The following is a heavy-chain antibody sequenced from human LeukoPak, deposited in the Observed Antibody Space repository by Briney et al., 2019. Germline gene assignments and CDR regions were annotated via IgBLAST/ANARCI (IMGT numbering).Heavy chain of an antibody. CDR2: ISWSSGSI. CDR1: GFTLDDYA. CDR3: AKDACGGDCYFDY. Sequence: PXGSLXLSCAASGFTLDDYAMHWVRQAPGKGLEWVSGISWSSGSIGYADSVKGRFTISRDNAKNSLYLQMNSLRAEDMALYYCAKDACGGDCYFDYWGQGTLVTVSS. J-gene: IGHJ4*02. D-gene: IGHD2-21*01. V-gene: IGHV3-9*03.